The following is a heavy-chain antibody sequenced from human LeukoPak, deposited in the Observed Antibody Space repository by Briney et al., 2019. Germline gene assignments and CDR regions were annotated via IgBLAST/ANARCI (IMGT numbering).Heavy chain of an antibody. J-gene: IGHJ6*04. CDR2: ISSTSSYI. D-gene: IGHD2-2*01. Sequence: GGSLRLSCAAPGFTFSSYSMNWVRQAPGKGLEWVSSISSTSSYIYYADSVKGRFTFSRDDAKNSLFLQMNSLRAEDTAVYYCARPYCSSASCYGVDVWGKGTTVTVSS. CDR3: ARPYCSSASCYGVDV. CDR1: GFTFSSYS. V-gene: IGHV3-21*01.